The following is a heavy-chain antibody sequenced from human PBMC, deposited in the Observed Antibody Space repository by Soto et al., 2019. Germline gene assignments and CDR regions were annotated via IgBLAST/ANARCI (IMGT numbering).Heavy chain of an antibody. CDR2: IIPIFGTA. V-gene: IGHV1-69*01. J-gene: IGHJ1*01. D-gene: IGHD3-22*01. CDR1: GGTFSSYA. CDR3: ARDPNYYDSSGPYFQH. Sequence: QVQLVQSGAEVKKPGSSVKVSCKASGGTFSSYAISWVRQAPGHGLEWMGGIIPIFGTANYAQKFQGRVTITADESTSTAYMELSSLRSEDTAVYYCARDPNYYDSSGPYFQHWGQGTLVTVSS.